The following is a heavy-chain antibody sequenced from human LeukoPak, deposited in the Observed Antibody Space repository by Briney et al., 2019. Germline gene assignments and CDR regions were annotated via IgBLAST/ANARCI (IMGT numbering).Heavy chain of an antibody. CDR1: GFTFSTYG. J-gene: IGHJ4*02. Sequence: GGSLRLSCAASGFTFSTYGMHWVRQAPGKGLEWVAFIRFDSGDKYYTDSVKGRFTVSRDNSKNMLNLHINSLRAEDTAVYYCAKDRGLSSGYYHDYWGQGTLVTVSS. CDR2: IRFDSGDK. CDR3: AKDRGLSSGYYHDY. D-gene: IGHD3-22*01. V-gene: IGHV3-30*02.